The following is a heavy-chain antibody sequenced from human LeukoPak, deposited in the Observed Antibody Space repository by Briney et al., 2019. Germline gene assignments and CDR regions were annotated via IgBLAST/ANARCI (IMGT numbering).Heavy chain of an antibody. CDR1: RFTFSNYA. CDR3: AKAQFDWSTSLDY. J-gene: IGHJ4*02. D-gene: IGHD3-9*01. V-gene: IGHV3-23*01. Sequence: GGSLRLSCAASRFTFSNYAMSWVRQAPGKGLEWVSTISGSGNSTYYADSVKGRFTISRDNSKNTLYLQMNSLRAEDTAVYYCAKAQFDWSTSLDYWGQGTLVTVSS. CDR2: ISGSGNST.